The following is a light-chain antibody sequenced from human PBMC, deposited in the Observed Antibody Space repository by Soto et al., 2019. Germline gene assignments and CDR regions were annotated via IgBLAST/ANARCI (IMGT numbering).Light chain of an antibody. Sequence: QLVLTQSSSASASLGSSVKLTCTLSSGHSSYIIAWHQQQPGKAPRYLMKLEGSGSYNKGSGVPDRFSGSSSGADRYLTISNLQSEDEADYYCQTWGTDIHVVFGGGTKLTVL. J-gene: IGLJ2*01. CDR3: QTWGTDIHVV. V-gene: IGLV4-60*03. CDR2: LEGSGSY. CDR1: SGHSSYI.